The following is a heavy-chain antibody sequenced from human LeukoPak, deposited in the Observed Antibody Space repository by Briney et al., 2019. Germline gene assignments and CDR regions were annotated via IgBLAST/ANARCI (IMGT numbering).Heavy chain of an antibody. CDR3: ARIYYYYMDV. Sequence: PSETLSLTCTVSGYSITTGYYWGWIRQPPGKGLEWIGSIYVTGSTFYNPSLKSRVTISVDTSKNQFSLKLSSVTAADTAVYYCARIYYYYMDVWGKGTTVTVSS. CDR1: GYSITTGYY. J-gene: IGHJ6*03. V-gene: IGHV4-38-2*02. CDR2: IYVTGST.